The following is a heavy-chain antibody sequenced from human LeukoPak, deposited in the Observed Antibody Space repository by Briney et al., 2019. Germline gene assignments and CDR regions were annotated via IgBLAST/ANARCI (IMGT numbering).Heavy chain of an antibody. D-gene: IGHD5-18*01. CDR2: IYGGGRT. J-gene: IGHJ4*02. V-gene: IGHV3-66*01. CDR1: GFTVSSNY. Sequence: QPGGSLRLSCAASGFTVSSNYMSWVRQAPGKGLEWVSVIYGGGRTYYADSVKGRFTISRDNSKNTLYLQMNSLRAEDTAVYYCARDGGRYNYGYSHFDYWGQGTLVTVSS. CDR3: ARDGGRYNYGYSHFDY.